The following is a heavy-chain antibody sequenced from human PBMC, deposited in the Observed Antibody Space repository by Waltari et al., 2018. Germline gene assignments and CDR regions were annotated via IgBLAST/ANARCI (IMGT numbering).Heavy chain of an antibody. V-gene: IGHV3-23*01. CDR1: GFTFSSYA. CDR3: AKDDPYGSGSYSYYFDY. J-gene: IGHJ4*02. CDR2: ISGSGGST. D-gene: IGHD3-10*01. Sequence: EVQLLESGGGLVQPGGSLRLSCAASGFTFSSYAMSWVRQAQGQGLEWVSAISGSGGSTYYADSVKGRFTISRDNSKNTLYLQMNSLRAEDTAVYYCAKDDPYGSGSYSYYFDYWGQGTLVTVSS.